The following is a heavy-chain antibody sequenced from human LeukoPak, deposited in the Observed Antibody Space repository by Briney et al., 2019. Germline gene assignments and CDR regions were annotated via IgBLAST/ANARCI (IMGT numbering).Heavy chain of an antibody. CDR1: GFTFSSYA. J-gene: IGHJ4*02. CDR2: IKSKTDGGTT. Sequence: GGSLRLSCAASGFTFSSYAMHWVRQAPGKGLEWVGRIKSKTDGGTTDYAAPVKGRFTISRDDSKNTLYLQMNSLKTEDTAVYYCTTDSPTTLLDYWGQGTLVTVSS. CDR3: TTDSPTTLLDY. D-gene: IGHD4-11*01. V-gene: IGHV3-15*07.